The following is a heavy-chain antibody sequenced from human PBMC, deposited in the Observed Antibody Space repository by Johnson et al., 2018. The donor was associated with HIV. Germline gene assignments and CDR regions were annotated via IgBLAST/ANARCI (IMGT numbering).Heavy chain of an antibody. V-gene: IGHV3-15*01. Sequence: VQLVESGGGLVKPGGSLRLSCAASGFTFSNAWMSWVRQAPGKGLEWVGRIKSKTDGGTTDYAAPVKGRFTISRVDSKNTLYLQMNSLNTEDPAVYYCTTAASGSWYGEVAFDIWGQVTMVT. J-gene: IGHJ3*02. CDR3: TTAASGSWYGEVAFDI. D-gene: IGHD6-13*01. CDR2: IKSKTDGGTT. CDR1: GFTFSNAW.